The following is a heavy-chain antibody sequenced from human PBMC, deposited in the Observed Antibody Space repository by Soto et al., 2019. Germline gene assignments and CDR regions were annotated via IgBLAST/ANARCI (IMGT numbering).Heavy chain of an antibody. CDR1: GFTFSNAW. J-gene: IGHJ6*02. V-gene: IGHV3-15*01. D-gene: IGHD3-10*01. CDR3: TTMLQLLWFGESPYYYGMDV. CDR2: IKSKTDGGTT. Sequence: GGSLRLSCAASGFTFSNAWMSWVRQAPGEGLEWVGRIKSKTDGGTTDYAAPVKGRFTISRDDSKNTLYLQMNSLKTEDTAVYYCTTMLQLLWFGESPYYYGMDVWGQGTTVTVSS.